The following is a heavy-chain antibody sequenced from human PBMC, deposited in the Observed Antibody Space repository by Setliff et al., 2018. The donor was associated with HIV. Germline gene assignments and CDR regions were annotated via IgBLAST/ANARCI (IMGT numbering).Heavy chain of an antibody. D-gene: IGHD3-9*01. Sequence: PSETLSLTCTFSGGSISSGAYYWGWIRQPPGKGLEWIGTISYTGSTDYDPSLKSRVTISLDTSKNQFFLKLSPVTAPDTAIYYCARQTWEYYDTLTGYYRSPKNFDSWGQGTLVTVSS. CDR2: ISYTGST. CDR3: ARQTWEYYDTLTGYYRSPKNFDS. J-gene: IGHJ4*02. CDR1: GGSISSGAYY. V-gene: IGHV4-39*01.